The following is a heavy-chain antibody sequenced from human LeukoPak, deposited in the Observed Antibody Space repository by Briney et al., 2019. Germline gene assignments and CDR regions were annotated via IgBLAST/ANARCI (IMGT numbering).Heavy chain of an antibody. J-gene: IGHJ3*02. CDR1: GYMFTSYG. CDR2: ISVYNGHT. CDR3: ARGGRWELPRPYAFDI. D-gene: IGHD1-26*01. Sequence: ASVKVSCKASGYMFTSYGISWVRQAPGQGLEWMGRISVYNGHTNYAHKLQGRITMTTDTSTTTAYMELRSLRSDDTAVYYCARGGRWELPRPYAFDIWGQGTMVTVSS. V-gene: IGHV1-18*01.